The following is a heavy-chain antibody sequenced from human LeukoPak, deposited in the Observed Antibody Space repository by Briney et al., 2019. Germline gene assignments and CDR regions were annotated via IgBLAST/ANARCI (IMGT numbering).Heavy chain of an antibody. CDR3: ARDSEQLNRLFDY. V-gene: IGHV1-18*01. J-gene: IGHJ4*02. CDR2: ISAYNGNT. D-gene: IGHD6-6*01. CDR1: GYTFTSYG. Sequence: AASVKVSCKASGYTFTSYGISWVRQAPGQGLERMGWISAYNGNTNYAQKLQGRVTMTTDTFTSTAYMELRSLRSDDTAVYYCARDSEQLNRLFDYWGQGTLVTVSS.